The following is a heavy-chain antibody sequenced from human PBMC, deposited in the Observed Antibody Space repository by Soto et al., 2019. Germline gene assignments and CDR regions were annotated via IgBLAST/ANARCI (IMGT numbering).Heavy chain of an antibody. CDR2: MNPNSGNT. V-gene: IGHV1-8*01. J-gene: IGHJ5*02. CDR3: ARDPGYSSGWYGGADWFDP. D-gene: IGHD6-19*01. Sequence: QVQLVQSGAEVKKPGASVKVSCKASGYTFTSYDINWVRQATGQGLEWMGWMNPNSGNTGYAQKFQGRVTMTRNTSISTDYMELSSLRSEDTAVYYCARDPGYSSGWYGGADWFDPWGQGTLVTVSS. CDR1: GYTFTSYD.